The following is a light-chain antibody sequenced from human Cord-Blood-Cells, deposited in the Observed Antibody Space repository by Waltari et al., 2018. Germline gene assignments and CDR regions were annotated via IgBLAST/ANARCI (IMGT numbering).Light chain of an antibody. Sequence: QSALTQPPSASGSPGQSVTIPCTGTSSDVGGYNYVSWYQQHPGKAPKLMIYEVSNRPSGVPDRFSGSKSGNTASLTVSGLQAEDEADYYCSSYAGSNNFVFGGGTKLTVL. CDR2: EVS. V-gene: IGLV2-8*01. J-gene: IGLJ3*02. CDR1: SSDVGGYNY. CDR3: SSYAGSNNFV.